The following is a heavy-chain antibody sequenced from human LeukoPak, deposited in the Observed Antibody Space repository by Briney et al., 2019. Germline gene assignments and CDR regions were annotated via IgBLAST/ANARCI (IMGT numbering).Heavy chain of an antibody. J-gene: IGHJ4*02. Sequence: GGSLRLSCAASGFTFSSYGMHWVRQAPGKGLEWVAVIWYDGSNKYYADSVKGRFTISRDNSKNTLYLQMNSRRAEDTAVYYCTRTTYCSSTSCPGIDYWGQGTLVTVSS. CDR2: IWYDGSNK. D-gene: IGHD2-2*01. V-gene: IGHV3-33*01. CDR3: TRTTYCSSTSCPGIDY. CDR1: GFTFSSYG.